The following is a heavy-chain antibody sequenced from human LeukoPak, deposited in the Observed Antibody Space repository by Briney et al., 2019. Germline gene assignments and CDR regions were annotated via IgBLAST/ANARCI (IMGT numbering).Heavy chain of an antibody. Sequence: SETLSLTCTVSGGSISSYYWRWIRQPPGKGLEWIGYIYYSGSTNYNPSLKSRVTISVDTSKNQFSLKLSSVTAADTAVYYCASWRSGSGSYYRYLGYFDYWGQGTLVTVSS. J-gene: IGHJ4*02. CDR2: IYYSGST. V-gene: IGHV4-59*01. D-gene: IGHD3-10*01. CDR3: ASWRSGSGSYYRYLGYFDY. CDR1: GGSISSYY.